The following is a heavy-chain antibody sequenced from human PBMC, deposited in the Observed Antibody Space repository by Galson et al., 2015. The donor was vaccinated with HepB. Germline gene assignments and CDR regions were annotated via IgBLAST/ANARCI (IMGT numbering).Heavy chain of an antibody. CDR1: GYTFTGYF. CDR3: ARDGTGTKSYHMDV. Sequence: SVKVSCKASGYTFTGYFVHWVRQAPRQGLEWMGRINPKNGVTNYAPKFHGRVSMTRDTAISTAYMGLSSLTSDDTAVYYCARDGTGTKSYHMDVWGKGTTGTVFS. CDR2: INPKNGVT. V-gene: IGHV1-2*06. J-gene: IGHJ6*03. D-gene: IGHD1-7*01.